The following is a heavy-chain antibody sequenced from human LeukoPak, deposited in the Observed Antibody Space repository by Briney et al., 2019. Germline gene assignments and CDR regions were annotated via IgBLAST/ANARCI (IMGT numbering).Heavy chain of an antibody. CDR1: GGSISSSSYY. J-gene: IGHJ2*01. Sequence: SETLSLTCTVSGGSISSSSYYWNWIRQPPGKGLEWIGEINHSGSPKYNPSLKGRVTMSIDTSKNQFSLKLSSVTAADTAVYYCASQGDYYDSSCFDLWGRGTLVTVSS. CDR3: ASQGDYYDSSCFDL. CDR2: INHSGSP. D-gene: IGHD3-22*01. V-gene: IGHV4-39*07.